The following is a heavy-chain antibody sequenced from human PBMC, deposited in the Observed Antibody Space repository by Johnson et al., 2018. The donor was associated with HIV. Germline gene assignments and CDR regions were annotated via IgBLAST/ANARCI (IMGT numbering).Heavy chain of an antibody. CDR3: ARDIGATRAFDI. CDR1: GFTFSSYA. CDR2: ISYDGSNK. J-gene: IGHJ3*02. V-gene: IGHV3-30-3*01. Sequence: QVQLVESGGGVVQPGRSLRLSCAASGFTFSSYAMHWVRQAPGKGLEWVAVISYDGSNKYYADSVTGRFTISRDNSKNTLYLQMNSLRAEDTAVYYCARDIGATRAFDIWGQGTMVTVSS. D-gene: IGHD1-26*01.